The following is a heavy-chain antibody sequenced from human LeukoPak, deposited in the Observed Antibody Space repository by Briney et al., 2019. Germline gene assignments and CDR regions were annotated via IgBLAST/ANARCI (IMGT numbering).Heavy chain of an antibody. Sequence: GGSLRLSCAASGFTFSSYAMSWVRQAPGKGLEWVSAISGSGGSTYYADSVKGRFTISRDNSKNTLYLQMNSLRAEDTAVYYCAKISGHTYYDFWSGYYTSDYWGQGTLVTVSS. D-gene: IGHD3-3*01. CDR2: ISGSGGST. J-gene: IGHJ4*02. CDR1: GFTFSSYA. V-gene: IGHV3-23*01. CDR3: AKISGHTYYDFWSGYYTSDY.